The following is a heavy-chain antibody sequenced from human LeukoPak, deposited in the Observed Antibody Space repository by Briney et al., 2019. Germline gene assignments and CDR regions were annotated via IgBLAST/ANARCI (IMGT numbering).Heavy chain of an antibody. J-gene: IGHJ4*02. Sequence: QPGGPLRLSCAACGFTFSSYAMHWVPQAPGKGLEYVSAISSYGGSTYYANSVKGRFTISRDNSKNTLYLQMGSLRAEDMAVYYCARGSRIAVAGGGDYFDYWGQGTLVTVSS. V-gene: IGHV3-64*01. CDR1: GFTFSSYA. CDR3: ARGSRIAVAGGGDYFDY. CDR2: ISSYGGST. D-gene: IGHD6-19*01.